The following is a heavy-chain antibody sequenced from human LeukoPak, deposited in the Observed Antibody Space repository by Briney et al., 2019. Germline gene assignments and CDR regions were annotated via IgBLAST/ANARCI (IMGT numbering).Heavy chain of an antibody. D-gene: IGHD2-21*01. V-gene: IGHV3-23*01. J-gene: IGHJ4*02. CDR1: GFTFSTYA. CDR3: AKGYIQLWWFDY. CDR2: ISGSGDGA. Sequence: GGSLRLSCAASGFTFSTYAMSWVRQAPGKGLQWVSLISGSGDGAHYADSVKGRFTISRDNSKNTVYQQMTNLRAEDTAVYYCAKGYIQLWWFDYWGQGTLVTVSS.